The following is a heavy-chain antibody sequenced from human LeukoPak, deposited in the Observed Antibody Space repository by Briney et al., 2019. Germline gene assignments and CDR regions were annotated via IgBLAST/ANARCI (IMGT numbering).Heavy chain of an antibody. V-gene: IGHV3-23*01. Sequence: GGSLRLSCAASGFTFSSYAMSWVRQAPGKGLEWVSAISGSGGSTYYADSVKGRFTISRDNSKNTLYLQMNSLRAEDTAVYYCAKVPSPYYDSSHVFDYWGQGTLVTVSS. CDR3: AKVPSPYYDSSHVFDY. CDR2: ISGSGGST. CDR1: GFTFSSYA. J-gene: IGHJ4*02. D-gene: IGHD3-3*01.